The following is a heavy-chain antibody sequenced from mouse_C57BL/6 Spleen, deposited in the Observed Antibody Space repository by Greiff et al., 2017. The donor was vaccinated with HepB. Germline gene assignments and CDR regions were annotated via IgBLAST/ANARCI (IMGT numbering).Heavy chain of an antibody. Sequence: QVQLQQSGAELARPGASVKLSCKASGYTFTSYGISWVKQRTGQGLEWIGEIYPRSGNTYYNEKFKGKATLTADKSSSTAYMEFRSLTSEDSAVYFCAGSKENYYAMDYWGQGTSVTVAS. V-gene: IGHV1-81*01. CDR2: IYPRSGNT. CDR3: AGSKENYYAMDY. J-gene: IGHJ4*01. CDR1: GYTFTSYG. D-gene: IGHD1-3*01.